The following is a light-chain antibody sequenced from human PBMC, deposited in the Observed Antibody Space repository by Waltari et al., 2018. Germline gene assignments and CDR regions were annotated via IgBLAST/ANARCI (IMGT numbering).Light chain of an antibody. CDR2: AAS. CDR3: QQSYTTPRT. CDR1: HSISPY. Sequence: DIQMTQSPSSLSASVGDRATITCRASHSISPYLNWYQQRPGKAPNLLIYAASSLQSGVPFRFSGSGSGTHFTLTISSLQPEDFATYYCQQSYTTPRTFGQGTKVDIK. J-gene: IGKJ1*01. V-gene: IGKV1-39*01.